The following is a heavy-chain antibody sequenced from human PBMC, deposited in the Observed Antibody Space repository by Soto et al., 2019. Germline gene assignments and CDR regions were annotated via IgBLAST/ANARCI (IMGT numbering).Heavy chain of an antibody. D-gene: IGHD3-22*01. CDR1: GFTFSSYA. V-gene: IGHV3-30-3*01. Sequence: QVQLVESGGGVVQPGRSLRLSCAASGFTFSSYAMHWVRQAPGKGLEWVAVISYDGSNKYYADSVKGRFTISRDNSKNTLYLQMNSLRAEDTAVYYCASDESSYFDYWGQGTLVTVSS. J-gene: IGHJ4*02. CDR3: ASDESSYFDY. CDR2: ISYDGSNK.